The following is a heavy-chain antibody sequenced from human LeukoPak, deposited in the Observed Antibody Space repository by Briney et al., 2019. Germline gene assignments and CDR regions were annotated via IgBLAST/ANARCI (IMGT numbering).Heavy chain of an antibody. CDR2: IYYSGST. Sequence: PSETLSLTCTVSGGSISSYYWSWIRQPPGKGLEWIGYIYYSGSTNYKPSLKSRVTISVDTPKNQFSLKLSSVTAADTAVYYCARQAPALGYSSGWNYYYYYMDVWGKGTTVTISS. J-gene: IGHJ6*03. CDR1: GGSISSYY. CDR3: ARQAPALGYSSGWNYYYYYMDV. D-gene: IGHD6-19*01. V-gene: IGHV4-59*08.